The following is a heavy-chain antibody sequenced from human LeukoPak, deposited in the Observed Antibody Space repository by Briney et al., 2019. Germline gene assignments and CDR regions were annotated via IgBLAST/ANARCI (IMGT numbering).Heavy chain of an antibody. D-gene: IGHD2-2*01. CDR3: ARGFGSRGIDY. CDR2: INPNSGAT. CDR1: AYTFTGYY. J-gene: IGHJ4*02. Sequence: GASVKVSCKTSAYTFTGYYMHWVRLAPGQGLEWMGWINPNSGATDYAQKFQDRVTMTRDTSINTAYMELSILRSDDTAVYYCARGFGSRGIDYWGQGTLVTVSS. V-gene: IGHV1-2*02.